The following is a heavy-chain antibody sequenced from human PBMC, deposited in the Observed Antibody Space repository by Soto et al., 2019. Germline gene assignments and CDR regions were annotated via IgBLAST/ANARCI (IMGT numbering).Heavy chain of an antibody. Sequence: GESLKSSCKGSGYSFTSYWIGWVRQMPGKGLEWMGIIYPGDSDTRYSPSFQGQVTISADKSISTAYLQWSSLKASDTAMYYCARDSPMTPYGMDVWRQGTTVTVSS. J-gene: IGHJ6*02. D-gene: IGHD3-22*01. CDR1: GYSFTSYW. CDR3: ARDSPMTPYGMDV. V-gene: IGHV5-51*01. CDR2: IYPGDSDT.